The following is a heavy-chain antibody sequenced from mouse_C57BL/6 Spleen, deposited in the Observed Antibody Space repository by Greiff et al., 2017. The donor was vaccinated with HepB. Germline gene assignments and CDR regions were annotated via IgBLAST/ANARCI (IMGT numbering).Heavy chain of an antibody. Sequence: EVMLVESGGGLVKPGGSLKLSCAASGFTFSDYGMHWVRQAPEKGLEWVAYISSGSSTIYYADTVKGRFTISRDNAKNTLFLQMTSLRSEDTAMYYCARRSTMITTWFAYWGQGTLVTVSA. D-gene: IGHD2-4*01. CDR2: ISSGSSTI. J-gene: IGHJ3*01. CDR1: GFTFSDYG. CDR3: ARRSTMITTWFAY. V-gene: IGHV5-17*01.